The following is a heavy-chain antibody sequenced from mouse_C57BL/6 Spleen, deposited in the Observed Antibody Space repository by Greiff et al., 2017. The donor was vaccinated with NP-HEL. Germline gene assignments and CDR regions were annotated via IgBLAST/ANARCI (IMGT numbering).Heavy chain of an antibody. CDR2: IDPSDSET. Sequence: VQLQQSGAELVRPGSSVKLSCKASGYTFTSYWMQWVKQRPIQGLEWIGNIDPSDSETHYNQKFKDKATLTVDKSSSTAYMQLSSLTSEDSAVYYCARGAYFDYWGQGTTLTVSS. J-gene: IGHJ2*01. CDR3: ARGAYFDY. CDR1: GYTFTSYW. V-gene: IGHV1-52*01.